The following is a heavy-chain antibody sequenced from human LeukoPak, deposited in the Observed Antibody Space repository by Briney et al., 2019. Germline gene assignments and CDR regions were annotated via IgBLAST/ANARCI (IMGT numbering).Heavy chain of an antibody. CDR3: ARVAAAAKGDAFDI. CDR2: ISGSGGST. CDR1: GFTFSSYA. D-gene: IGHD6-25*01. V-gene: IGHV3-23*01. Sequence: GGSLRLSCAASGFTFSSYAMSWVRQAPGKGLEWVSAISGSGGSTYYADSVKGRFTISRDNTGNALSLQMNSLRVEDTAVYYCARVAAAAKGDAFDIWGQGTMVTVSS. J-gene: IGHJ3*02.